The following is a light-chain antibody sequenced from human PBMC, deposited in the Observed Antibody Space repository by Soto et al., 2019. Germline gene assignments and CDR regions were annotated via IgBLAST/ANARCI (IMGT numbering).Light chain of an antibody. CDR3: SPYTSRSTYV. CDR1: SSDFGGYNS. Sequence: QSVLTQPASVSGSPGQSITISCTGTSSDFGGYNSVSWYRQHPGKAPKLMIYEVSNRPSGVSDRFSGSKSGNTASLTISGLQAEDEADYYCSPYTSRSTYVFGSGTKVTVL. J-gene: IGLJ1*01. V-gene: IGLV2-14*01. CDR2: EVS.